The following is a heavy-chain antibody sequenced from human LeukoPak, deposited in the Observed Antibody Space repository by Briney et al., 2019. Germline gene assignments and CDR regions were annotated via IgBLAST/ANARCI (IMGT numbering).Heavy chain of an antibody. D-gene: IGHD6-13*01. V-gene: IGHV3-30*18. CDR2: ISYDGSNK. J-gene: IGHJ4*02. CDR1: GFSFTNYG. Sequence: GGSLRLSCAASGFSFTNYGMHWVRQAPGKGLEWVAVISYDGSNKYYADSVKGRFTISRDNSKNTLYLQMNSLRAEDTAVYYCAKDLAAAGTGTDYWGQGTLVTVSS. CDR3: AKDLAAAGTGTDY.